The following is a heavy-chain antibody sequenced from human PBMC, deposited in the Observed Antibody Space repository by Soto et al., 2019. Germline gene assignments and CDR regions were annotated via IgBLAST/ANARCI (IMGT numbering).Heavy chain of an antibody. CDR3: AKAGYCSSTSCYPGRHRTGTYYY. CDR2: ISGSGGST. J-gene: IGHJ4*02. CDR1: RFTFSSYD. Sequence: PGGTLTLSCAASRFTFSSYDMSLVRQAPGKGLEWVSAISGSGGSTYYADSVKGRFTISRDHSKRTLYLQMNSRRVEDTAVYYCAKAGYCSSTSCYPGRHRTGTYYYWGQGTMVTVSS. V-gene: IGHV3-23*01. D-gene: IGHD2-2*01.